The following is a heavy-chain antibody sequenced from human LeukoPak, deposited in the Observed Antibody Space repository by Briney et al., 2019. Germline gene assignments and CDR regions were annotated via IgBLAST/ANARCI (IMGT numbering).Heavy chain of an antibody. Sequence: RASVKVSCKASGYTFTSYYMHWVRQAPGQGLEWMGWISAYNGNTNYAQKLQGRVTMTTDTSTSTAYMELRSLRSDDTAVYYCARGRSSDHFDIWGQGTMVTVSS. J-gene: IGHJ3*02. CDR3: ARGRSSDHFDI. V-gene: IGHV1-18*04. D-gene: IGHD1-14*01. CDR1: GYTFTSYY. CDR2: ISAYNGNT.